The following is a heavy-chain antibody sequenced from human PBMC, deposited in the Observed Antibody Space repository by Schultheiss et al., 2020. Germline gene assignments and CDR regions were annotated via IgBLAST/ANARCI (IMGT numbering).Heavy chain of an antibody. V-gene: IGHV3-30*04. Sequence: GGSLRLSCAASGFTFSGSAMHWVRQAPGKGLEWVAVISYDGSNKYYADSVKGRFTISRDNAKNSLYLQMNSLRAEDTAVYYCARCGGTSGGGYGMDVWGKGTTVTVSS. CDR1: GFTFSGSA. CDR2: ISYDGSNK. J-gene: IGHJ6*04. D-gene: IGHD3-16*01. CDR3: ARCGGTSGGGYGMDV.